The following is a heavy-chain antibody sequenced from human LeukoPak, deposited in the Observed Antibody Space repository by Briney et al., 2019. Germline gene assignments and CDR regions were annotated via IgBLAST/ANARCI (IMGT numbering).Heavy chain of an antibody. CDR3: ARVTIFGVVTPSRAFDI. CDR2: IIPIFGTA. J-gene: IGHJ3*02. V-gene: IGHV1-69*05. D-gene: IGHD3-3*01. CDR1: GYTFTNYD. Sequence: SVKVSCKASGYTFTNYDINWVRQATGQGLEWMGGIIPIFGTANYAQKFQGRVTITTDESTSTAYMELSSLRSEDTAVYYCARVTIFGVVTPSRAFDIWGQGTMVTVSS.